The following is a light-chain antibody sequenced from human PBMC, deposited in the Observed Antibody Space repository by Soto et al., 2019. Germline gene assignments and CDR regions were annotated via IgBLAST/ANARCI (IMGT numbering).Light chain of an antibody. J-gene: IGKJ1*01. CDR3: QQYSNWPWT. CDR1: QTISGT. Sequence: EIVMTQSPATLSVSPGGRSTLSCRASQTISGTLAWYQQKPGQAPRLLIHGASTRAPGFPARFSGSGSGTDFTLTISSLQSEDFAVYYCQQYSNWPWTFGQGTKVDIK. V-gene: IGKV3-15*01. CDR2: GAS.